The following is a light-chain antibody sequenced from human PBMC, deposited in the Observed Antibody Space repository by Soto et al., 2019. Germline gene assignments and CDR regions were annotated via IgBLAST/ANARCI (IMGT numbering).Light chain of an antibody. CDR1: SSDIGAYNY. CDR2: NVR. Sequence: QSALTQPASVSGSPGQSVTISCTGTSSDIGAYNYVSWYQQHPGKVPKLIIFNVRSRPSGASNRFSGSKSCNTASLTISGLQAEYEADYYCASYPTGRTVVFCGGTKLTVL. V-gene: IGLV2-14*01. CDR3: ASYPTGRTVV. J-gene: IGLJ2*01.